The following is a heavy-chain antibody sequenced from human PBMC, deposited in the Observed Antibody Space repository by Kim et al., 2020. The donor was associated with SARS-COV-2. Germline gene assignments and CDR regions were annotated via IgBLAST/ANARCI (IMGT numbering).Heavy chain of an antibody. V-gene: IGHV1-18*01. D-gene: IGHD2-21*01. CDR3: ARVQGRGGDCDAFDI. Sequence: ASVKVSCKTSGYTFTTYGISWVRQAPGQGLEWMGWIRAYNGKTNYAQKFQGRVTMTIDPYTDTAYMEMRSLRSDDTAIYYCARVQGRGGDCDAFDIWGQG. J-gene: IGHJ3*02. CDR2: IRAYNGKT. CDR1: GYTFTTYG.